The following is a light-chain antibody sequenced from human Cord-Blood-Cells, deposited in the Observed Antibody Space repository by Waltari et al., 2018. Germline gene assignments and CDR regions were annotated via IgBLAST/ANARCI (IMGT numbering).Light chain of an antibody. J-gene: IGKJ2*03. CDR3: QQYDSTHS. CDR2: WAS. Sequence: DIVMTQSPDSLAVSLGERATINCKSSQCVLYSSNNRNYLAWYQQKPGQPPKLLIYWASTREGGVPDRFSGSGSETDFTLTISSLQAEDVAVYYCQQYDSTHSFGQGTKLEIK. V-gene: IGKV4-1*01. CDR1: QCVLYSSNNRNY.